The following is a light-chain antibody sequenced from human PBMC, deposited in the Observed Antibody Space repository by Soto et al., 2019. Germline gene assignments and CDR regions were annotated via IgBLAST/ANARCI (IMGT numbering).Light chain of an antibody. Sequence: DIQMTQSPSSVSASVGDRVTITCRASQGVSSWLAWYQLRPRQAPKLLIYAASTLQSGVPSRFSGSGSGTDFTLTISSLHPEDFATYFCQQANSVPLTVAGGTKVEVK. CDR1: QGVSSW. CDR2: AAS. CDR3: QQANSVPLT. J-gene: IGKJ4*01. V-gene: IGKV1-12*01.